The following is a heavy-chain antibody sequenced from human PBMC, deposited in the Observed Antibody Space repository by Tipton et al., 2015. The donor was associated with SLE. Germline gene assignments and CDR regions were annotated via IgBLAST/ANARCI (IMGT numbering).Heavy chain of an antibody. J-gene: IGHJ5*02. CDR3: ARGTDFWGATGWFDP. D-gene: IGHD3-3*01. CDR2: IYYSGST. CDR1: GGSINSNNYY. Sequence: TLSLTCTVSGGSINSNNYYWGWIRQPPGKGLEWIGSIYYSGSTYYNPSLKSRVTISVDTSKNQFSLKLSSVTAADTAVYYCARGTDFWGATGWFDPWGQGTLVTVSS. V-gene: IGHV4-39*07.